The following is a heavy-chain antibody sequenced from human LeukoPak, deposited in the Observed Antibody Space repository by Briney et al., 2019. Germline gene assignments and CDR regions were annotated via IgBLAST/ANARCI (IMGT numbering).Heavy chain of an antibody. V-gene: IGHV3-11*01. Sequence: GGSLRLSCAASGFTFSDYYMSWIRQAPGKGLEWVSYISSSGSTIYYADSVKGRFTISRDNAKNSLYLQMDSLRAEDTAVYYCARVSADYYDSSGYIYYFDYWGQGTLVTVSS. J-gene: IGHJ4*02. CDR1: GFTFSDYY. D-gene: IGHD3-22*01. CDR3: ARVSADYYDSSGYIYYFDY. CDR2: ISSSGSTI.